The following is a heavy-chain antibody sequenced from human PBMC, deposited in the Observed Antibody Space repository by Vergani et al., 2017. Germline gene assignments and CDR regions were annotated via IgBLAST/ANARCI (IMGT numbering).Heavy chain of an antibody. Sequence: EVQLVPSGAEVKQPGESLKISCKGSGYSFTSYWIGWVRQMPGKGLELMWISYPCDSDNRYSPPFQGQVTISADKSISTAYLQWSSLKSSDTAMYYCAGHDGSGDAFDLWGQGTMVTVSS. V-gene: IGHV5-51*01. CDR1: GYSFTSYW. J-gene: IGHJ3*01. D-gene: IGHD5-24*01. CDR2: SYPCDSDN. CDR3: AGHDGSGDAFDL.